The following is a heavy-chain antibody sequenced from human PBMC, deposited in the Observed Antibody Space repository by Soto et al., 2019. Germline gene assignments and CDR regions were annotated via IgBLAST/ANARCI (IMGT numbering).Heavy chain of an antibody. V-gene: IGHV1-69*01. CDR3: TRGHGFNGASFDY. Sequence: QVQLVQSGAEVKKPGSSVKVSCKTSGGTFSSYSVSWVRQAPGQGLEWMGGFIPIFGIPTYAQKFQVRVTISADESTSTASMELSGLRSEDTAIYYCTRGHGFNGASFDYWGQGTLVTVSS. CDR1: GGTFSSYS. J-gene: IGHJ4*02. D-gene: IGHD2-8*01. CDR2: FIPIFGIP.